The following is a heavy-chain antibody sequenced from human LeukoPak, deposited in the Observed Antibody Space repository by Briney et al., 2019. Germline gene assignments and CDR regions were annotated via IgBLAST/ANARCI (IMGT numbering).Heavy chain of an antibody. D-gene: IGHD5-18*01. J-gene: IGHJ3*02. CDR3: ARDTAKAWGDAFDI. CDR1: GGSISSSNW. CDR2: IYHSGST. V-gene: IGHV4-4*02. Sequence: PSGTPSLTCAVSGGSISSSNWWSWVRQPPGKGLEWIGEIYHSGSTNYNPSLKSRVTISVDKSKNQFSLKLSSVTAADTAVYYCARDTAKAWGDAFDIWDQGTMVTVSS.